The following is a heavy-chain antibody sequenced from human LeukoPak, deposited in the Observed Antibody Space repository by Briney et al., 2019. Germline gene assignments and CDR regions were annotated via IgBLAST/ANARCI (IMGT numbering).Heavy chain of an antibody. CDR1: GGSISSYY. D-gene: IGHD6-13*01. J-gene: IGHJ6*03. CDR2: IYYSGST. CDR3: ARAKYSSSWYLDYYYYMDV. V-gene: IGHV4-59*01. Sequence: PSETLSLTCTVSGGSISSYYWSWIRQPPGKGLEWIGYIYYSGSTNYNPSLKSRVTISVDTSKNQFSLKLSSVTAADTAVYYCARAKYSSSWYLDYYYYMDVWGKGTTVTVSS.